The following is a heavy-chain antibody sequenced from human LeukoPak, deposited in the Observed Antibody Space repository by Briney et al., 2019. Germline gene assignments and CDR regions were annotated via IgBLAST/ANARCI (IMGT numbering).Heavy chain of an antibody. J-gene: IGHJ4*02. Sequence: PGGSLRLSCEASGFTFSNCAMSWVRQAPGKGLEWVSAITKSGGSTDYADSVKGRFTISRDNSKNTLFLQMNSLRAEDTAVYYCAKEDALLDYFNYWGQGTLVTVSS. V-gene: IGHV3-23*01. CDR2: ITKSGGST. CDR3: AKEDALLDYFNY. D-gene: IGHD2-15*01. CDR1: GFTFSNCA.